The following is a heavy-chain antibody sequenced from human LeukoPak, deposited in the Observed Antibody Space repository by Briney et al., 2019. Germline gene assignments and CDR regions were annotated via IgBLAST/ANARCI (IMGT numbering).Heavy chain of an antibody. D-gene: IGHD5-18*01. CDR1: GGSISSYY. Sequence: SETLSLTCTVSGGSISSYYWSWIRQPPGKGLEWIGYIYYSGSTNYNPSLKSRVTISVDTSKNQFSLKLSSVTAADMAVYYCARGERGYSYGSYYYYMDVWGKGTTVTVSS. CDR3: ARGERGYSYGSYYYYMDV. CDR2: IYYSGST. J-gene: IGHJ6*03. V-gene: IGHV4-59*01.